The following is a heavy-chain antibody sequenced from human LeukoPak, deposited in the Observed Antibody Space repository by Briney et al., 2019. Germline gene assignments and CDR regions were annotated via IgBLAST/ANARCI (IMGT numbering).Heavy chain of an antibody. Sequence: ASVKVSFKASGYTFTSYAISWVRQAPGQGLEWMGWISAYNGYTNYAQNLQGRVTMTTDTSTSTAYMELTSLRSDDTAVYYCARALARDVYNINWFDPWGQGTLVTVSS. CDR2: ISAYNGYT. J-gene: IGHJ5*02. CDR3: ARALARDVYNINWFDP. V-gene: IGHV1-18*01. D-gene: IGHD5-24*01. CDR1: GYTFTSYA.